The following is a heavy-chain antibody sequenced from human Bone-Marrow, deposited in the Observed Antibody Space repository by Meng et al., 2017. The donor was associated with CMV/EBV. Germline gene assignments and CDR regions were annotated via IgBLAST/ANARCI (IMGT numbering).Heavy chain of an antibody. D-gene: IGHD2-2*02. V-gene: IGHV4-59*01. J-gene: IGHJ6*02. Sequence: SETLSLTCTVSGGSISSYYWSWIRQPPGKGLEWIGYIYYSGSTNYNPSLKSRVTISVDTSKNQFSLKLSSVTAADTAVYYCARDAVVPAAITQSADYYYYGMDVWGQGTTVTVPS. CDR1: GGSISSYY. CDR3: ARDAVVPAAITQSADYYYYGMDV. CDR2: IYYSGST.